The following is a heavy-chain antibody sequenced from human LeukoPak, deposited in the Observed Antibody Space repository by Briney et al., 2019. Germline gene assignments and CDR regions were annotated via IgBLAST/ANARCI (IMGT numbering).Heavy chain of an antibody. V-gene: IGHV3-30-3*01. CDR3: ARGSVVPAAILDY. CDR2: ISYDGSNK. Sequence: GGSLRLSCAASGFTFSSYAMHWVRQAPGKGLEWVAVISYDGSNKYYADSVKGRFTISRDNSKNTLYLQMNSLRAEDTAVYYCARGSVVPAAILDYWGQGTLVTVSS. J-gene: IGHJ4*02. D-gene: IGHD2-2*01. CDR1: GFTFSSYA.